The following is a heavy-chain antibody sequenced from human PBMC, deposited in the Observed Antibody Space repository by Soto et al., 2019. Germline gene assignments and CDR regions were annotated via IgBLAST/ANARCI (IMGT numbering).Heavy chain of an antibody. J-gene: IGHJ3*02. D-gene: IGHD3-22*01. CDR3: AREGHYDSSGYFVGYDAFDI. CDR1: GYTFTSYG. CDR2: IIPIIGTA. V-gene: IGHV1-69*06. Sequence: SVKVSCKASGYTFTSYGISWVRQAPGQGLEWMGGIIPIIGTANYAQKFQGRVTITADKSTSTAYMELSSLRSEDTAVYYCAREGHYDSSGYFVGYDAFDIWGQGTMVTVSS.